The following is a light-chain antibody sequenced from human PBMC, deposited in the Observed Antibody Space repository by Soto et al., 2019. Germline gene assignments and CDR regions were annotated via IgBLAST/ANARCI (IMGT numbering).Light chain of an antibody. CDR3: ATWDDTLNGWV. V-gene: IGLV1-44*01. J-gene: IGLJ3*02. CDR1: SSNIGSNV. CDR2: GNN. Sequence: QSVLTQPPSASETPGQRVTISCSGSSSNIGSNVVAWYQQLPGTAPKLLIYGNNQWPSGVPDRFSGSKSGTSASLAISGLQSEDEADYYCATWDDTLNGWVFGGGTQLTVL.